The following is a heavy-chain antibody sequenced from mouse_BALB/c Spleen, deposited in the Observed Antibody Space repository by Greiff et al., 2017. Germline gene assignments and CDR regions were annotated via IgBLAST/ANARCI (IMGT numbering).Heavy chain of an antibody. D-gene: IGHD2-4*01. CDR1: GFSLTSYG. V-gene: IGHV2-9*02. CDR3: ARERGLRPFFDY. CDR2: IWAGGST. J-gene: IGHJ2*01. Sequence: VQGVESGPGLVAPSQSLSITCTVSGFSLTSYGVHWVRQPPGKGLEWLGVIWAGGSTNYNSALMSRLSISKDNSKSQVFLKMNSLQTDDTAMYYCARERGLRPFFDYWGQGTTLTVSS.